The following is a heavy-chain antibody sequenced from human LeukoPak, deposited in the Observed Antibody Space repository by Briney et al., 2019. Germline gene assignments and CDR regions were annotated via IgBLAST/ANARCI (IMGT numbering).Heavy chain of an antibody. CDR1: GFTVSSNY. D-gene: IGHD3-9*01. V-gene: IGHV3-66*01. J-gene: IGHJ4*02. CDR2: IYSGGST. Sequence: GGSLRLSCAASGFTVSSNYISWVRQAPGKGLEWVSVIYSGGSTYYADSVKGRFTISRDNSKNTLYLQMNSLRAEDTAVYYCARVGRYYDILTGYYYYFDYWGQGTLVTVSS. CDR3: ARVGRYYDILTGYYYYFDY.